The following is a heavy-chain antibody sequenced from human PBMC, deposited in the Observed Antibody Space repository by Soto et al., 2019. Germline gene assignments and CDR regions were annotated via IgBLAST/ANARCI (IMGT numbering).Heavy chain of an antibody. D-gene: IGHD3-10*01. V-gene: IGHV1-3*01. CDR1: GNSFTTYS. J-gene: IGHJ4*02. Sequence: ASVKVSCKASGNSFTTYSLHWVRQAPGQSLEWRGWFDAGNRITKFSQKFQGRITISRDTSASTAYMEVRSLRSEDTAIYFCAGYASGSYLGHWGKGTPVTVPS. CDR2: FDAGNRIT. CDR3: AGYASGSYLGH.